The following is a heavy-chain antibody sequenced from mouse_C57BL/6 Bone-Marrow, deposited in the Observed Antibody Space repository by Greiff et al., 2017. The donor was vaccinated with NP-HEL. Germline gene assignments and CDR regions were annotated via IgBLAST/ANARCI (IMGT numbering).Heavy chain of an antibody. J-gene: IGHJ1*03. CDR3: ARGIYYYGSSYVGWYFDV. D-gene: IGHD1-1*01. V-gene: IGHV1-74*01. CDR1: GYTFTSYW. Sequence: VQLQQSGAELVKPGASVKVSCKASGYTFTSYWMHWVKQRPGQGLEWIGRIHPSDSDTNYNQKFKGKATLTVDKSSSTAYMQLSSLTSEDSAVYYCARGIYYYGSSYVGWYFDVWGTGTTVTASS. CDR2: IHPSDSDT.